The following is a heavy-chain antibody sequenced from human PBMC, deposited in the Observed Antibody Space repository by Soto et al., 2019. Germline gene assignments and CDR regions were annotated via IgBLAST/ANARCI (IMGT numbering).Heavy chain of an antibody. CDR1: GGSLSGYY. CDR2: FYSSGSR. J-gene: IGHJ4*02. Sequence: SETLSLTCTVSGGSLSGYYWSWIRQPPGKGLEWIGDFYSSGSRHHNPSLKNRVSISEDRSKNEFSLKLSSVTAADTAIYYCAREFYYDSSGIGFDSWGQGTLVTVSS. CDR3: AREFYYDSSGIGFDS. D-gene: IGHD3-22*01. V-gene: IGHV4-59*01.